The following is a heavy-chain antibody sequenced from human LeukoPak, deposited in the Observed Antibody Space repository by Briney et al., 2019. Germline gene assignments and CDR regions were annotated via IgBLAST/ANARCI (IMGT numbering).Heavy chain of an antibody. Sequence: GGSLRLSCAASGFPFNDAWMKGPRQARGKGREWVGRKKRKTEGGTTDYGAPVKGRYSITRDDSKNTAYLQKNSLKTEDTAYYYGTSGNFGPYWGQGTLVTVSS. D-gene: IGHD3-10*01. CDR2: KKRKTEGGTT. V-gene: IGHV3-15*07. J-gene: IGHJ4*02. CDR1: GFPFNDAW. CDR3: TSGNFGPY.